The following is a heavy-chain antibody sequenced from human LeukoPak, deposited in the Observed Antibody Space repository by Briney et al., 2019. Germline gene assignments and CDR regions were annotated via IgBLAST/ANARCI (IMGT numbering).Heavy chain of an antibody. CDR3: ARHLPRYAFDY. V-gene: IGHV3-74*01. CDR1: GFTFSSYW. Sequence: GGSLRLSCAASGFTFSSYWMHWVRQAPGKGLVWVSRIDSDGRSTSYADSVKGRFTISRDNAKNMLYLQMNNLIAEDTVFYSCARHLPRYAFDYWGQGTLVTVSS. CDR2: IDSDGRST. D-gene: IGHD5-18*01. J-gene: IGHJ4*02.